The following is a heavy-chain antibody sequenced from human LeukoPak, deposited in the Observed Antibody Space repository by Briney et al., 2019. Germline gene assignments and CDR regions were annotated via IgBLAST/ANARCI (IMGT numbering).Heavy chain of an antibody. J-gene: IGHJ3*02. Sequence: SETLSLTCTVSGYSISSGYYWSWIRQPAGKGLEWIGRIYTSGSTNYNPSLKSRVTMSVDTSKNQFSLKLSSVTAADTAVYYCARSVLYCSSTSCPDAFDIWGQGTMVTVSS. CDR1: GYSISSGYY. V-gene: IGHV4-4*07. CDR3: ARSVLYCSSTSCPDAFDI. CDR2: IYTSGST. D-gene: IGHD2-2*01.